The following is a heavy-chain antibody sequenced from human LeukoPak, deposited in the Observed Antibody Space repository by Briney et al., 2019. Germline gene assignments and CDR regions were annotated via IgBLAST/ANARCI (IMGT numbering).Heavy chain of an antibody. Sequence: GALRLSCAASGFTFSDYYMDWVRQAPGKGLEWVGRSRNKANSYTTEYPASVKDRITISRDDSKNSLYLQMNSLKTEDTAVYYCAKNYYHSTTYYSDYWGQGTLVTVSS. V-gene: IGHV3-72*01. CDR3: AKNYYHSTTYYSDY. CDR1: GFTFSDYY. CDR2: SRNKANSYTT. D-gene: IGHD2/OR15-2a*01. J-gene: IGHJ4*02.